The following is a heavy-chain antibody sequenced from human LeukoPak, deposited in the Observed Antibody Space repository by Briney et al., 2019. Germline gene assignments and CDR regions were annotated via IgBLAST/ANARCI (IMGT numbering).Heavy chain of an antibody. CDR2: VRYDSSNK. CDR1: GFTFSGYG. Sequence: GGSLRLSCAASGFTFSGYGMHWVRQAPGKGLEWVAFVRYDSSNKYYADSVKGRFTISRDNAKNTVYLQMSSLGAEDTAVYYCAREGYGSGSYPQDSWGQGTLVTVSS. J-gene: IGHJ4*02. V-gene: IGHV3-30*02. D-gene: IGHD3-10*01. CDR3: AREGYGSGSYPQDS.